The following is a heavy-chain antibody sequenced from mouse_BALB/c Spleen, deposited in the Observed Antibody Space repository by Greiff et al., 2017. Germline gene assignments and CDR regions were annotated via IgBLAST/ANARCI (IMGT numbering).Heavy chain of an antibody. Sequence: VQLQQSGAELVRPGALVKLSCKASGFNIKDYYMHWVKQRPEQGLEWIGWIDPENGNTIYDPKFQGKASITADTSSNTAYLQLSSLTSEDTAVYYCARDGNCRFAYWGQGTLVTVSA. V-gene: IGHV14-1*02. D-gene: IGHD2-1*01. CDR1: GFNIKDYY. CDR3: ARDGNCRFAY. J-gene: IGHJ3*01. CDR2: IDPENGNT.